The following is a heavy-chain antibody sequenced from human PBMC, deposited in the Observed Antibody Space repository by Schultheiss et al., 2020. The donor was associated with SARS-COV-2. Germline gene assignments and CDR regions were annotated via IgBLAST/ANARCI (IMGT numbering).Heavy chain of an antibody. CDR1: GGSISSGGYY. Sequence: SQTLSLTCTVSGGSISSGGYYWSWIRQHPGKGLEWIGYIYYSGSTYYNPSLKSRVTISVDRSKNQFSLKLSSVTAADTAVYYCARDRSGGGYGTDYGMDVWGQGTLVTVSS. D-gene: IGHD5-18*01. CDR3: ARDRSGGGYGTDYGMDV. J-gene: IGHJ6*02. CDR2: IYYSGST. V-gene: IGHV4-31*03.